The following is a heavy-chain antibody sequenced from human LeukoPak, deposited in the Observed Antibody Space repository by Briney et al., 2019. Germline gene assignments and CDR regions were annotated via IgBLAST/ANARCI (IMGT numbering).Heavy chain of an antibody. CDR2: ICPGDSET. CDR3: ARHGGSGNLGVHY. J-gene: IGHJ4*02. Sequence: GESLKISCKGSGYSFTSYSISWVRQMPGKGLEWMGIICPGDSETRYSPSFQGQVTVSADKSISTAFLQWSSLKASDTAMYYCARHGGSGNLGVHYWGQGTLVTVSS. V-gene: IGHV5-51*01. CDR1: GYSFTSYS. D-gene: IGHD6-25*01.